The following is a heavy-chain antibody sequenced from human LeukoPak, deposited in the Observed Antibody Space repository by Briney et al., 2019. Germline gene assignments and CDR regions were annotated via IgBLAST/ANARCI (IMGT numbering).Heavy chain of an antibody. J-gene: IGHJ4*02. CDR1: GFNFSSYA. V-gene: IGHV3-30*04. Sequence: GGSLRLSCAASGFNFSSYAMHWVRQAPGKGLEWVAVISYDGSNKYYADSVKGRFTISRDNSKNTLYLQMNSLRAEDTAVYYCARDVCSSTSCPRQFDYWGQGTLVTVSS. D-gene: IGHD2-2*01. CDR2: ISYDGSNK. CDR3: ARDVCSSTSCPRQFDY.